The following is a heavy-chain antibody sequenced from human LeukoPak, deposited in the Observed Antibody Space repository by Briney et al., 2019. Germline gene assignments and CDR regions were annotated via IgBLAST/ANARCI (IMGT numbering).Heavy chain of an antibody. CDR2: INPNSGGT. J-gene: IGHJ4*02. Sequence: ASVKVSCKASGYTFTGYYMHWVRQAPGQGLEWMGWINPNSGGTNYAQKFQGRVTMTRDTSISTACMELSRLRSDDTAVYYCARVVAGTMRAFDYWGQGTLVTVSS. CDR1: GYTFTGYY. V-gene: IGHV1-2*02. CDR3: ARVVAGTMRAFDY. D-gene: IGHD6-19*01.